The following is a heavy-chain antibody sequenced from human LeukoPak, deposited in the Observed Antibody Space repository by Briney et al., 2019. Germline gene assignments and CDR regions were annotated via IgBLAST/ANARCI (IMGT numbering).Heavy chain of an antibody. CDR2: IYSGGST. Sequence: GGSLRLSCAASGFTVSSNYMSWVRQAPGKGLEWVSVIYSGGSTYYADSVKGRFTISRDNSKNTLYLQVNSLRAEDTAVYYCAKSLPAATPLYFGYWGQGTLVTVSS. J-gene: IGHJ4*02. V-gene: IGHV3-53*01. CDR1: GFTVSSNY. D-gene: IGHD2-2*02. CDR3: AKSLPAATPLYFGY.